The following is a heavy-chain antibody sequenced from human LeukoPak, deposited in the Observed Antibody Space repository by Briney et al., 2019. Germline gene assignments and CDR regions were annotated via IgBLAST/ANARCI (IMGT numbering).Heavy chain of an antibody. D-gene: IGHD3-3*01. CDR3: ARAMSGHSDAFDT. V-gene: IGHV3-11*01. J-gene: IGHJ3*02. CDR2: TSSSGSTI. CDR1: GFTFSDYY. Sequence: KPGGSLRLSCAASGFTFSDYYMSWLRQAPGKGLEWVSYTSSSGSTIYYADSVKGRFTISRDNAKNSLYLQMNSLRAEDTAVYYCARAMSGHSDAFDTWGQGTMVTVSS.